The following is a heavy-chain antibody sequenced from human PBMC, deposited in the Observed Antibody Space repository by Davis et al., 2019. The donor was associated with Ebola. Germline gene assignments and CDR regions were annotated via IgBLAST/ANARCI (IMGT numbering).Heavy chain of an antibody. CDR2: IYYSGST. D-gene: IGHD3-22*01. J-gene: IGHJ4*02. CDR3: ASALATYHYDSSGYSTRPGCLDY. CDR1: GGSISSTHYF. Sequence: LRLSCTVSGGSISSTHYFWSWIRQHPGKGLEWIGYIYYSGSTYYNPSLKSRGTISVDSSKNQFSLKLSSVTAADTAVYYCASALATYHYDSSGYSTRPGCLDYWGQGILVTVSS. V-gene: IGHV4-31*03.